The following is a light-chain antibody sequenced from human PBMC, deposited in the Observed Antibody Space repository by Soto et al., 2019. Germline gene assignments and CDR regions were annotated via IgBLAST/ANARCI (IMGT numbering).Light chain of an antibody. CDR3: CSSAPGVTYV. V-gene: IGLV2-14*01. CDR1: TSDVGSYKS. CDR2: EDT. Sequence: QSVLTQPASVSGSPGQSITISCSGTTSDVGSYKSVSWYQQHPGKAPKLLIYEDTNRASGVSHRFSGSKSGTTASLTLSGLQSEDEADYYCCSSAPGVTYVFGVGTKLTVL. J-gene: IGLJ1*01.